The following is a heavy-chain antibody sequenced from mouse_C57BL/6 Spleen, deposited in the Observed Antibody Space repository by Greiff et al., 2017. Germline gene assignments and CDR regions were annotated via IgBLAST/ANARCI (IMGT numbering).Heavy chain of an antibody. J-gene: IGHJ3*01. D-gene: IGHD2-4*01. CDR1: GYTFTSYW. V-gene: IGHV1-55*01. CDR3: AREGDYDVWFAY. Sequence: QVQLQQPGAELVKPGASVKMSCKASGYTFTSYWITWVKQRPGQGLEWIGDISPGSGSTNYNEKFKSKATLTVDTSSSTAYMQLSSLTSEDSAVYYCAREGDYDVWFAYWGQGTLVTVSA. CDR2: ISPGSGST.